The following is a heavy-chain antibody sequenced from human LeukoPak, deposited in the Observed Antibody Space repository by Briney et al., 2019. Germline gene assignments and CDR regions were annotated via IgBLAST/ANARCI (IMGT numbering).Heavy chain of an antibody. CDR2: IKQDGSEK. CDR1: GFTFSSYW. J-gene: IGHJ4*02. V-gene: IGHV3-7*01. D-gene: IGHD2-2*01. Sequence: PGGSLRLSCAASGFTFSSYWMSWVRQAPGKGLEWVANIKQDGSEKYYVDSVKGRFTISRDNAKNSLYLQMNSLRAEDTAVYYWVRDILGFCRISSCPRRFDYGGEGPPVPVST. CDR3: VRDILGFCRISSCPRRFDY.